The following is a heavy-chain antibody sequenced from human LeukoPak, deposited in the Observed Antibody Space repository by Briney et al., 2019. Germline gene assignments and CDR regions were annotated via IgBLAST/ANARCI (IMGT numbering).Heavy chain of an antibody. V-gene: IGHV1-69*13. CDR2: IIPIFGTA. CDR1: GGTFSSYA. Sequence: ASVKVSCKASGGTFSSYAISWVRQAPGQGLEWMGGIIPIFGTANYAQKFQGRVTITADESTSTAYMELSSLRSEDTAVYYCARVVITGTSLNPVDYWGQGTLVTVSS. D-gene: IGHD1-7*01. J-gene: IGHJ4*02. CDR3: ARVVITGTSLNPVDY.